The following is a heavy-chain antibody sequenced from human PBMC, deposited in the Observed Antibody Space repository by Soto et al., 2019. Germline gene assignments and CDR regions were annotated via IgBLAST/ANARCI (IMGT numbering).Heavy chain of an antibody. D-gene: IGHD6-19*01. CDR3: ARDPGIAVGGPQNWFDP. V-gene: IGHV4-4*07. Sequence: LSLTCTVSGGSISSYYWSWIRQPAGKGLEWIGRIYTSGSTNYNPSLKSRVTMSVDTSKNQFSLKLSSVTAADTAVYYCARDPGIAVGGPQNWFDPWGQGTLVTVSS. J-gene: IGHJ5*02. CDR2: IYTSGST. CDR1: GGSISSYY.